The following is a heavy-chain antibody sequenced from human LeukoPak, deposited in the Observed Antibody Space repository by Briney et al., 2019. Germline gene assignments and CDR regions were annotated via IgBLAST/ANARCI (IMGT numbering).Heavy chain of an antibody. CDR1: GFTFSDYA. CDR3: AHLIKYDILTGYYPFDY. D-gene: IGHD3-9*01. J-gene: IGHJ4*02. CDR2: ISGNGGST. Sequence: GGSLRLSCAASGFTFSDYAIHWVRQCPGKGLEYVSTISGNGGSTFYANSVKGRFTISRDNSKNTLYLQMNSLRAEDTAVYYCAHLIKYDILTGYYPFDYWGQGTLVTVSS. V-gene: IGHV3-64*01.